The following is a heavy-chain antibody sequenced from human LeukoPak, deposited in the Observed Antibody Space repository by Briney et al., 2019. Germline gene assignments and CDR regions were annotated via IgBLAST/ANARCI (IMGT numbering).Heavy chain of an antibody. V-gene: IGHV4-31*03. J-gene: IGHJ3*02. Sequence: SQTLTLTCTVSGCSISSGGYYWSWIPQHPGKGLEWIGYIYYSGSTYYNPSLKSRVTTTVDTSKKQFSLKLSSVTAADTAVYYCARARNSSSWYPHAFDISGQGTMVTASS. D-gene: IGHD6-13*01. CDR1: GCSISSGGYY. CDR3: ARARNSSSWYPHAFDI. CDR2: IYYSGST.